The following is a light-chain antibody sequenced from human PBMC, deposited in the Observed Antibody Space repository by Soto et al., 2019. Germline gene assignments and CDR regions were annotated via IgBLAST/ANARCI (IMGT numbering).Light chain of an antibody. V-gene: IGKV1-39*01. J-gene: IGKJ5*01. CDR1: QSISSY. CDR2: AAS. CDR3: QQSYSTPIT. Sequence: DIQMTQSPSSLSASVGDRVTITCRASQSISSYLNWYQQKPGKAPKLLIYAASSLQSGVPSRFSGGGSGRDFTLTISSLQPEDFATYYCQQSYSTPITFGQGTRLEIK.